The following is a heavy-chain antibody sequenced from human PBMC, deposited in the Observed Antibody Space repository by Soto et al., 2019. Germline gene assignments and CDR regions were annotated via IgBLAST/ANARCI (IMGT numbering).Heavy chain of an antibody. CDR2: ISSRGGTP. J-gene: IGHJ4*01. V-gene: IGHV3-23*01. CDR1: GFTFSTYA. D-gene: IGHD6-19*01. Sequence: EVQLLESGGGLVQPGGSLRLSCAASGFTFSTYAMSWVRQAPGKGLEWVSSISSRGGTPYYADSVKGRFTISRDNSKNALELLAACLRAAETAVYYCGSRGGQWVDLYYFDYWGHGTRVSVSS. CDR3: GSRGGQWVDLYYFDY.